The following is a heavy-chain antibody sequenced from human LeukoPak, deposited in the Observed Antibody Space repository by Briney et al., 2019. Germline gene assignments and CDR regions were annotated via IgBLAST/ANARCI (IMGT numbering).Heavy chain of an antibody. D-gene: IGHD2-15*01. Sequence: GGSLRLSCAASGFTFSSSGMHWVRQAPGKGLEWVAFIRYDGSNKYYADSVKGRFTISRDNSKNTLYLQMNSLRAEDTAVYYCAKGTPHCSGGSCHYYYYYYMDVWGKGTTVTISS. V-gene: IGHV3-30*02. CDR3: AKGTPHCSGGSCHYYYYYYMDV. CDR1: GFTFSSSG. J-gene: IGHJ6*03. CDR2: IRYDGSNK.